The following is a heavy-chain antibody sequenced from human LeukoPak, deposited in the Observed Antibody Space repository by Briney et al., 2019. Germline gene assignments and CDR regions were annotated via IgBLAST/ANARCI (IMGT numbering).Heavy chain of an antibody. D-gene: IGHD3-10*01. CDR2: IKSNTDGGTT. J-gene: IGHJ6*03. Sequence: PGGSLRLSCAASGFTFSNAWMSWVRQAPGKGLEWLGRIKSNTDGGTTDYAAPVKGRFTISRDDSKNTLYLQMNSLKTVDTAVYYCTTYGSGSYYNYYYYYMDVWGKGTTVTISS. CDR1: GFTFSNAW. CDR3: TTYGSGSYYNYYYYYMDV. V-gene: IGHV3-15*01.